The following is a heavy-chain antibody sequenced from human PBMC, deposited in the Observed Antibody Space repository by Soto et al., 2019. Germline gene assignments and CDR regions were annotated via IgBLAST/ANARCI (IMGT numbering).Heavy chain of an antibody. V-gene: IGHV4-31*03. CDR2: IYYSGST. D-gene: IGHD4-17*01. J-gene: IGHJ3*02. CDR3: ARTTVTTNDAQDI. Sequence: SETLSLTCTVSGGSISSGGYYWSWIRQHPGKGLEWIGYIYYSGSTYYNPSLKSRVTISVDTSKNQFSLKLSSVTAADTAVYYCARTTVTTNDAQDIWGQGTMVTVSS. CDR1: GGSISSGGYY.